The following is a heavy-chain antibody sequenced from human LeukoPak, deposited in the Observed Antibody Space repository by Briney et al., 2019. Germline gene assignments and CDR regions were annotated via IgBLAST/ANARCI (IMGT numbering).Heavy chain of an antibody. D-gene: IGHD3-22*01. CDR3: AREENCYDSSGYRRDYYYYMDV. J-gene: IGHJ6*03. V-gene: IGHV4-61*02. CDR2: IYTSGST. CDR1: GGSISSGSYY. Sequence: PSETLSLTCTASGGSISSGSYYWSWIRQPAGKGLEWIGRIYTSGSTYYNPSLKSRVTISVDTSKNQFSLKLSSVTAADTAVYYRAREENCYDSSGYRRDYYYYMDVWGKGTTVTVSS.